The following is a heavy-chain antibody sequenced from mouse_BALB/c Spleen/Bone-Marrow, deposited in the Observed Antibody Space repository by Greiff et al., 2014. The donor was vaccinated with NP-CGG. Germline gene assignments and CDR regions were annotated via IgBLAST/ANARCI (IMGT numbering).Heavy chain of an antibody. J-gene: IGHJ3*01. CDR3: TRSETGPFAY. CDR2: IDPETGGT. D-gene: IGHD4-1*01. Sequence: VQLVESGAELVRPGASVTLSCKASGYTFTDYEMHWVKQTPVHGLEWIGAIDPETGGTAYNQKFKGKATLTADKSSSTAYMELRSLTSGDSAVYYCTRSETGPFAYWGQGTLVTVSA. V-gene: IGHV1-15*01. CDR1: GYTFTDYE.